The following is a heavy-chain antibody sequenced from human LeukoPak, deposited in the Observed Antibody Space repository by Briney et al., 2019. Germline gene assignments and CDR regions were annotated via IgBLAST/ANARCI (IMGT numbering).Heavy chain of an antibody. V-gene: IGHV1-24*01. D-gene: IGHD3-22*01. CDR3: ATYDSSGYYYFDY. J-gene: IGHJ4*02. Sequence: ASVKVSCKVSGYTLTELSMHWVRQAPGKGLEWMGGFDPEDGEAIYAQKFQGRVTMTEDTSTDTAYMELSSLRSEDTAVYYCATYDSSGYYYFDYWGQGTLVTVSS. CDR1: GYTLTELS. CDR2: FDPEDGEA.